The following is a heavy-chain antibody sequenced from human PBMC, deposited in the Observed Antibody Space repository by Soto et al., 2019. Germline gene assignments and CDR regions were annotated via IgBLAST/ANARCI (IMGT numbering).Heavy chain of an antibody. CDR2: ISSSSSTI. V-gene: IGHV3-48*02. D-gene: IGHD3-10*01. J-gene: IGHJ6*02. Sequence: GGSLRLSCAASGFTFSSYSMNWVRQAPGKGLEWVSYISSSSSTIYYADSVKGRFTISRDNAKNSLYLQMNSLRDEDTAVYYCARAGNYGSGSYYRDYYYGMDVWCQGTTVTVSS. CDR1: GFTFSSYS. CDR3: ARAGNYGSGSYYRDYYYGMDV.